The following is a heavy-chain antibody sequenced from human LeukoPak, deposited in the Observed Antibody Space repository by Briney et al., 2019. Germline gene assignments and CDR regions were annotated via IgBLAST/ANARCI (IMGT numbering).Heavy chain of an antibody. CDR1: GFTFSSYG. CDR2: IWYDGSNK. CDR3: ARDRSYDFWSGYSTPGY. J-gene: IGHJ4*02. V-gene: IGHV3-33*01. Sequence: GGSLRLSCAASGFTFSSYGMHWVRQAPGKGLEWVAVIWYDGSNKYYADSVKGRFTISRDNSKNTLDLQMNSLRAEDTAVYYCARDRSYDFWSGYSTPGYWGQGTLVTVS. D-gene: IGHD3-3*01.